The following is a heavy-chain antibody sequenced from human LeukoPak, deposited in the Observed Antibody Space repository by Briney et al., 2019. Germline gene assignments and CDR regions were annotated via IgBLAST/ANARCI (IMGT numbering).Heavy chain of an antibody. D-gene: IGHD5-18*01. V-gene: IGHV4-34*01. CDR1: GGSFSGYY. Sequence: SETLSLTCAVYGGSFSGYYWSWIRQPPGKGLEWIGEINHSGSTNYNPSLKSRVTISVDTSKNQFSLKLSSVTAADTAVYYCARKGKAMVLKWGQGTLVTVSS. CDR3: ARKGKAMVLK. CDR2: INHSGST. J-gene: IGHJ4*02.